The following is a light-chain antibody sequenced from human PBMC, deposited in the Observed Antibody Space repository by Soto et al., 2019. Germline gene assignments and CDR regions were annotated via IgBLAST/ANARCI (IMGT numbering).Light chain of an antibody. CDR3: QQYGSSPWT. V-gene: IGKV3-20*01. CDR1: QSVSSSY. J-gene: IGKJ1*01. CDR2: GAS. Sequence: EIVLTQSPGTLSLSPGERATLSCRAGQSVSSSYLAWYQQKPGQAPRPLIYGASSRAIGIPDRFSGSGSGTDFTLTISRLEPEDFAVYYCQQYGSSPWTFGRGTKVDIK.